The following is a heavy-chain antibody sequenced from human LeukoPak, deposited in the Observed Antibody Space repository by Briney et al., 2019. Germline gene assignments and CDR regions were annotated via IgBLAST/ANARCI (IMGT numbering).Heavy chain of an antibody. V-gene: IGHV1-69*05. J-gene: IGHJ5*02. CDR2: IIPIFGTA. CDR1: GGTFSSYA. Sequence: SVKVSCKASGGTFSSYAISWVRQAPGQGLEWMGGIIPIFGTANYAQKFQGRVTITTDESTSTAYMELSSLRSEDTAVYYCAREGGSTPGPGDAWSGFNWFDPWGQGTLVTVSS. CDR3: AREGGSTPGPGDAWSGFNWFDP. D-gene: IGHD3-3*01.